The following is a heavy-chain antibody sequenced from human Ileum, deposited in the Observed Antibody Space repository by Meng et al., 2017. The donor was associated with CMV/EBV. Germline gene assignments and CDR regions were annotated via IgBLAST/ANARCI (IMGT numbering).Heavy chain of an antibody. V-gene: IGHV3-74*01. Sequence: GGSLRLSCAASAFAFSGYWMHWDRQCPGKGLVWVAEISPEGRRTGDTDSAEGRFFISRDNAKSTLFLQMNSLRAGRTAVYYCVGGTSDWRGVDYWGQGTLVTVSS. CDR3: VGGTSDWRGVDY. CDR1: AFAFSGYW. J-gene: IGHJ4*02. CDR2: ISPEGRRT. D-gene: IGHD2-2*01.